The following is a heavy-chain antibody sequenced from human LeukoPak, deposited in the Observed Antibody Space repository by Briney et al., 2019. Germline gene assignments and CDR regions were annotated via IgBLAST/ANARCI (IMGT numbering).Heavy chain of an antibody. Sequence: GGSLRLSCAASGFTFGSYAMSWVRQAPGKGPEWISAITSSGGNTYNADSVKGRFTISRDNSKNTLYLQMNSLRAEDTAVYYCASHDSSGYYLYRYFTYWGQGHLVTVSS. CDR2: ITSSGGNT. D-gene: IGHD3-22*01. V-gene: IGHV3-23*01. CDR3: ASHDSSGYYLYRYFTY. CDR1: GFTFGSYA. J-gene: IGHJ4*02.